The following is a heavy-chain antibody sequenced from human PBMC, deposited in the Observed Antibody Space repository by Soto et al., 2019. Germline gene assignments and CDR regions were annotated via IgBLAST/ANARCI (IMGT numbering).Heavy chain of an antibody. CDR1: GFTFSSYE. D-gene: IGHD6-13*01. CDR2: ISSSGSTI. V-gene: IGHV3-48*03. J-gene: IGHJ6*02. CDR3: ATNKAAGLPTYYYYGMDV. Sequence: QPEGFLRRSCAASGFTFSSYEMNWVRQAPGKGLEWVSYISSSGSTIYYADSVKGRFTISRDNAKNSLYLQMNSLRAEDTAVYYCATNKAAGLPTYYYYGMDVWGQGTTVTVSS.